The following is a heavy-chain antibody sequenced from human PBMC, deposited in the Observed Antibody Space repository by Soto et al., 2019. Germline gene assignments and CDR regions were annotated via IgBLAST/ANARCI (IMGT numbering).Heavy chain of an antibody. D-gene: IGHD3-3*01. CDR1: GFTFGDYA. CDR3: AREVPLEWFHHYYYGMDV. J-gene: IGHJ6*02. V-gene: IGHV3-49*04. CDR2: IRSKAYGGTP. Sequence: GGSLRLSCTASGFTFGDYAVNWVRQAPGKGLEWVGFIRSKAYGGTPEYAASVKGRFTISRDNSKNTLYLQMNSLRAEDTAVYYCAREVPLEWFHHYYYGMDVWGQGTTVTAP.